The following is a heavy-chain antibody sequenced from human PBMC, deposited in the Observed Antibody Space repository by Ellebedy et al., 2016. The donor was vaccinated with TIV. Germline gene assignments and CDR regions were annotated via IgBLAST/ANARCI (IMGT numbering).Heavy chain of an antibody. D-gene: IGHD3-16*01. J-gene: IGHJ4*02. CDR3: VRGGGALDF. Sequence: GGSLRLSXAASGFTFSGYWMSWVRQAPGKGLEWVANIKSDGSDKYYVDSVKGRFTTSRDNAKNSLYLQINSLRAEDTAVYYCVRGGGALDFWGQGTLVTVSS. V-gene: IGHV3-7*01. CDR1: GFTFSGYW. CDR2: IKSDGSDK.